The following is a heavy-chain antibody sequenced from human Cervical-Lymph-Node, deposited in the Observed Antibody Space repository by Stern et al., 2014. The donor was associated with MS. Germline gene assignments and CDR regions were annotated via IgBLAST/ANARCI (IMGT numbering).Heavy chain of an antibody. CDR3: ARQRYFDN. Sequence: EVQLVESGPEVKRPGESLKISCQASGYTFTSYWIGWVRQMPGKGLEWIAIIFPGGSDIRYSPSFQGQVTISADKSSSTAYLQWNNLKASDTAIYYCARQRYFDNWGQGTLVTVSS. J-gene: IGHJ4*02. CDR2: IFPGGSDI. V-gene: IGHV5-51*01. CDR1: GYTFTSYW.